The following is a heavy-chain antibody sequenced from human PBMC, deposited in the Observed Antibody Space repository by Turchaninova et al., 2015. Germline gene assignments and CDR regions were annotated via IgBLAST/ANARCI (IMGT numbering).Heavy chain of an antibody. D-gene: IGHD3-22*01. CDR1: GLTSSRHV. V-gene: IGHV3-33*08. CDR3: ARFSGDSRGYLDY. Sequence: LVPGGVGGWRLVCARRLTGATCGLTSSRHVVHWGRQAPGEGMELVAVIWYDGSNKNYADSGKGRLTIARDNSKNTLYLQMNSLRAEDTAVYYCARFSGDSRGYLDYWGQGTLVTVSS. J-gene: IGHJ4*02. CDR2: IWYDGSNK.